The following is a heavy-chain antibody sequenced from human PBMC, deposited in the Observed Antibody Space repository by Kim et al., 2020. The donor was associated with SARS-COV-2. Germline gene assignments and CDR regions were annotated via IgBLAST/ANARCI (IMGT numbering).Heavy chain of an antibody. CDR3: ASYQPRNYYGSGSYYRSFDY. Sequence: GGSLRLSCAASGFTFSSYSMNWVRQAPGKGLEWVSSISSSSSYIYYADSVKGRFTISRDNAKNSLYLQMNSLRAEDTAVYYCASYQPRNYYGSGSYYRSFDYWGQGTLVTVSS. CDR2: ISSSSSYI. CDR1: GFTFSSYS. D-gene: IGHD3-10*01. J-gene: IGHJ4*02. V-gene: IGHV3-21*01.